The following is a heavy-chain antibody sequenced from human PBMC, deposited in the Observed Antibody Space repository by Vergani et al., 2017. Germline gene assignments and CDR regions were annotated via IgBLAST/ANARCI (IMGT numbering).Heavy chain of an antibody. CDR2: ISSSSSYI. CDR3: ARDAHYYDSSGYPIPDAFDY. J-gene: IGHJ4*02. D-gene: IGHD3-22*01. Sequence: QVHLVESGGGLVKPGGSLRLSCAASGFTFSDYYMSWIRQAPGKRLEWVSYISSSSSYIYYADSVKGRFTISRDNAKNSLYLQMNSLRAEDTAVYYCARDAHYYDSSGYPIPDAFDYWGQGTLVTVSS. V-gene: IGHV3-11*06. CDR1: GFTFSDYY.